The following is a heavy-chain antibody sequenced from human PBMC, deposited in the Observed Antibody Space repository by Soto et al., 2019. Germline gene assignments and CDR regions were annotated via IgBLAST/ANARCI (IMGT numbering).Heavy chain of an antibody. D-gene: IGHD3-3*01. CDR1: GFTFSSYW. V-gene: IGHV3-7*01. Sequence: GGSLRLSCAASGFTFSSYWMSWVRQAPGKGLEWVANIKQDGSEKYYVDSVKGRFTISRDNAKNSLYLQMNSLRAEDTAVYYCARVAGSVWSGLYFDYWGQGTLVTVSS. CDR3: ARVAGSVWSGLYFDY. CDR2: IKQDGSEK. J-gene: IGHJ4*02.